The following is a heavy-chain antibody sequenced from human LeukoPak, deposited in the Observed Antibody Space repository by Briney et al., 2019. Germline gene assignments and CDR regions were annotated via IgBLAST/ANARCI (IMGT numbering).Heavy chain of an antibody. CDR2: IYHSGST. CDR1: GGSISSYY. Sequence: SETLSLTCTVSGGSISSYYWSWIRQPPEKGLEWIGYIYHSGSTYYNPSLKSRVTISVDTSKNQFSLQLSSVTAADTAVYYCARDPTTVTTFYAFDIWGQGTMVTVSS. D-gene: IGHD4-17*01. V-gene: IGHV4-59*06. CDR3: ARDPTTVTTFYAFDI. J-gene: IGHJ3*02.